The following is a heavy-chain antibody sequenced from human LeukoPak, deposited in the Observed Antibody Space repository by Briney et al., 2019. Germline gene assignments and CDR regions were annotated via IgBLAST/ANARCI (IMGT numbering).Heavy chain of an antibody. Sequence: PSETLSLTCAVYGGSFSGYYWSWIRQPPGKGLEWIGEINHSGSTNYNPSLKSRVTISVDTSKNQFSLKLSSVTAADTAVYYCARRVNYYDSSGSLWHAFDIWGQGTMVTVSS. CDR3: ARRVNYYDSSGSLWHAFDI. CDR2: INHSGST. CDR1: GGSFSGYY. V-gene: IGHV4-34*01. J-gene: IGHJ3*02. D-gene: IGHD3-22*01.